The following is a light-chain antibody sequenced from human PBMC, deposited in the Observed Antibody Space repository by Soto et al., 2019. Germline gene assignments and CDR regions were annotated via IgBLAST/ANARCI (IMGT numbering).Light chain of an antibody. CDR2: EDS. J-gene: IGLJ2*01. CDR3: CSCAGTRV. CDR1: SSDVGSSNV. Sequence: QAASVSGSPGQSITISCAGTSSDVGSSNVVSWYQHHPGEAPKLIMYEDSKRPSGVSNRFSGSKSGNTAALTISGLQAEDEAEYYCCSCAGTRVFGGGTKLTVL. V-gene: IGLV2-23*01.